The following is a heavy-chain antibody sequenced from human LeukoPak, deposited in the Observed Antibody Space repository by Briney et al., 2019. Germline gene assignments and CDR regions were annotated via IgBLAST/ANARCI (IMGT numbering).Heavy chain of an antibody. J-gene: IGHJ6*03. D-gene: IGHD3-16*01. CDR3: ARDLGRPHYYYYMDV. CDR1: GYTFTGYY. CDR2: INPNSGGT. Sequence: VASVKVSCKASGYTFTGYYMHWVRQAPGQGLEWMGWINPNSGGTNYAQKFQGRVTMTRDTSISTAYMELSRLRSDDTAVYYCARDLGRPHYYYYMDVWGKGTTVTVSS. V-gene: IGHV1-2*02.